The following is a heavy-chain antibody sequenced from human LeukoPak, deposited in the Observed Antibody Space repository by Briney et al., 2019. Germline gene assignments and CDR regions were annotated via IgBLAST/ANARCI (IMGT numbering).Heavy chain of an antibody. J-gene: IGHJ4*02. CDR3: ARALGSGWRAYFDY. D-gene: IGHD6-19*01. V-gene: IGHV6-1*01. CDR1: GDSVSSNSAA. CDR2: TYYRSKWFN. Sequence: SQTLSLTCAISGDSVSSNSAAWNWIRQSPSRGHEWLGRTYYRSKWFNDYAVSVKSRITINPDTSKNQFSLQLNSVTPEDTAVYYCARALGSGWRAYFDYWGQGTLVTVSS.